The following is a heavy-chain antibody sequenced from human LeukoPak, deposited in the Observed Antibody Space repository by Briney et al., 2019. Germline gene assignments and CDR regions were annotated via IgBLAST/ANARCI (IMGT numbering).Heavy chain of an antibody. CDR1: GGTFSSYA. J-gene: IGHJ2*01. CDR2: IIPILGIA. Sequence: SVKVSCKASGGTFSSYAISWVRQAPGQGLEWMGRIIPILGIANYAQKFQGRVTIAADKSTSTAYMELSSLRSEDTAVYYCARAQRAAAGTGQDQSYFDLWGRGTLVTVSS. CDR3: ARAQRAAAGTGQDQSYFDL. D-gene: IGHD6-13*01. V-gene: IGHV1-69*04.